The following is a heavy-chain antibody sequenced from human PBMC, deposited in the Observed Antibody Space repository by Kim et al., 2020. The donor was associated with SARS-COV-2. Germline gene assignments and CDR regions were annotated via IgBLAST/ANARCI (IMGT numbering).Heavy chain of an antibody. Sequence: SVKVSCKASGGTFSSYAISWVRQAPGQGLEWMGGIIPIFGTANYAQKFQGRVTITADESTSTAYMELSSLRSEDTAVYYCARAGYRSLRYYYYGMDVWGQGTTVTVSS. CDR1: GGTFSSYA. CDR3: ARAGYRSLRYYYYGMDV. D-gene: IGHD6-19*01. J-gene: IGHJ6*02. V-gene: IGHV1-69*13. CDR2: IIPIFGTA.